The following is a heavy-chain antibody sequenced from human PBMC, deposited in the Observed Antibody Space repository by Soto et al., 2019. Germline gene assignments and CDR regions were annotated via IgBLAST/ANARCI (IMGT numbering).Heavy chain of an antibody. CDR3: ARDRTRSTALAATGTYYYYYYGADV. CDR2: INTSSSHT. V-gene: IGHV3-11*06. CDR1: GFTFSDYY. J-gene: IGHJ6*02. D-gene: IGHD6-19*01. Sequence: GGSLRLSCAASGFTFSDYYMSWIRQAPGKGLEWVSYINTSSSHTNYADSVKGRFTISRDKAKNSLYLQMNSLRAEDTAVCYCARDRTRSTALAATGTYYYYYYGADVWGQGTTVTVSS.